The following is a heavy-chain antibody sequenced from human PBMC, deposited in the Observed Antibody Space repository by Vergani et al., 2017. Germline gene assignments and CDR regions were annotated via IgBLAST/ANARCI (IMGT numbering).Heavy chain of an antibody. V-gene: IGHV1-69*01. CDR1: GGTFSSYA. D-gene: IGHD6-6*01. Sequence: QVQLVQSGAEVKKPGSSVKVSCKASGGTFSSYAISWVRQAPGQGLEWMGWIIPIFGTANYAQKFQGRVTITADESTSTAYMELSSLRSEDTAVYYCASSIAVAARDYYYCMDVWGKGTTVTVSS. CDR2: IIPIFGTA. J-gene: IGHJ6*03. CDR3: ASSIAVAARDYYYCMDV.